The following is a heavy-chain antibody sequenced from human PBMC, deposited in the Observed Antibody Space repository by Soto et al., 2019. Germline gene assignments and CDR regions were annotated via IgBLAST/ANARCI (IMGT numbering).Heavy chain of an antibody. CDR2: IKQDESEK. CDR3: AREIGHLSGGPFYYGMEV. V-gene: IGHV3-7*03. D-gene: IGHD2-15*01. Sequence: GGSLRLSCAASGFIFSNYWMSWVRQAPGKGLEWVATIKQDESEKYYVDSVKGRFSIFRENSKNLLFLQMFFLRAEDTAVYNCAREIGHLSGGPFYYGMEVLGQGT. J-gene: IGHJ6*01. CDR1: GFIFSNYW.